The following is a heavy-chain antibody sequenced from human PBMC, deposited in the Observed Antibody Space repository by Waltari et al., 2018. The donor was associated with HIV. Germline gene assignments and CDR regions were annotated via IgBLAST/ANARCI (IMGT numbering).Heavy chain of an antibody. V-gene: IGHV4-34*01. D-gene: IGHD6-6*01. CDR3: ARAPPSPSRAYGMDV. CDR1: GGSFSGSY. Sequence: QVQLQQWGAGLLKPSETLSLTCAVYGGSFSGSYCRWIRQPPGKGLEWIGEINHSGSTNYNPSLKSRVTISVDTSKNQFSLKLSSVTAADTAVYYCARAPPSPSRAYGMDVWGQGTTVTVSS. CDR2: INHSGST. J-gene: IGHJ6*02.